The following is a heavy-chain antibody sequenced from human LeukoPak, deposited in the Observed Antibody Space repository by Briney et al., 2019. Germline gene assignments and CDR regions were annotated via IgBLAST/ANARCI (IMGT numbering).Heavy chain of an antibody. V-gene: IGHV4-30-2*01. CDR3: ARVAFWSGYLHFDY. CDR1: GGSISSGGYY. CDR2: IYHSGST. D-gene: IGHD3-3*01. Sequence: SQTLSLTCTVSGGSISSGGYYWSWIRQPPGKGLEWIGYIYHSGSTYYNPSLKSRVTISVDRSKNQFSLKLSSVTAADTAVYYCARVAFWSGYLHFDYWGQGTLVTVSS. J-gene: IGHJ4*02.